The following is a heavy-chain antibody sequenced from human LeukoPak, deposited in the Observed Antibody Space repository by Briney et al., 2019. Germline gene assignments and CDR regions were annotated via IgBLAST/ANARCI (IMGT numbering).Heavy chain of an antibody. Sequence: PSETLSLTCAVYGGSFSGYYWSWIRQPPGKGLEWIGEINHSGSTNYNPSLKSRVTISVDTSKNQFSLKLSSVTAADTAVYYCARGSTRGYSYGYAFDYRGQGTLVTVSS. D-gene: IGHD5-18*01. CDR3: ARGSTRGYSYGYAFDY. CDR1: GGSFSGYY. V-gene: IGHV4-34*01. J-gene: IGHJ4*02. CDR2: INHSGST.